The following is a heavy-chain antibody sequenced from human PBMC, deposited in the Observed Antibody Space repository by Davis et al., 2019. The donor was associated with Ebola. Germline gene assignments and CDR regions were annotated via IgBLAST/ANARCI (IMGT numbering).Heavy chain of an antibody. CDR1: GYSISSGYF. Sequence: MPSETLSLTCTVSGYSISSGYFWSWIRQSPGKGLQWLGYVYYNERPNYNPSLKSRVTISVDMSKNQFSLKLTSVTAADTAVYYCARVLATAATFDYWGQGVPVTVSS. J-gene: IGHJ4*02. D-gene: IGHD6-25*01. CDR3: ARVLATAATFDY. CDR2: VYYNERP. V-gene: IGHV4-61*01.